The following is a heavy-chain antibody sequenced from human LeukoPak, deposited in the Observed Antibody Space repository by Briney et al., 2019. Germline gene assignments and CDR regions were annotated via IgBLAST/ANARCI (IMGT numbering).Heavy chain of an antibody. D-gene: IGHD3-22*01. Sequence: ASVKVSCKASGYTFTSCGISWVRQAPGQGLEWMGWISAYNGNTNYAQKLQGRVTMTTDTSTSTAYMELRSLRSDDTAVYYCARDRHRSFFTMIVVVYDAFDIWGQGTMVTVSS. CDR1: GYTFTSCG. CDR2: ISAYNGNT. V-gene: IGHV1-18*01. CDR3: ARDRHRSFFTMIVVVYDAFDI. J-gene: IGHJ3*02.